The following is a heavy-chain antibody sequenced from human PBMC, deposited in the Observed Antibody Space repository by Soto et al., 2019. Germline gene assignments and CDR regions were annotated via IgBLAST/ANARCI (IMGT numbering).Heavy chain of an antibody. CDR1: GFSLSTSGVG. Sequence: SGPTLVNPTQTLTLTCTFSGFSLSTSGVGVGWIRQPPGKALEWLARIHWNDDKYYRPSLESRLTISKASSKHQTVLTITNMDPVDTVTYCCAYNRWGPLLYWGQGALVSVSS. J-gene: IGHJ4*02. D-gene: IGHD1-20*01. CDR2: IHWNDDK. V-gene: IGHV2-5*01. CDR3: AYNRWGPLLY.